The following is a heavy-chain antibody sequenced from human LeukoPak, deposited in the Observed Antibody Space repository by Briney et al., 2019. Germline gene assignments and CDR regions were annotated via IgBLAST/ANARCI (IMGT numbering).Heavy chain of an antibody. V-gene: IGHV3-21*01. CDR2: ISGSSSFI. J-gene: IGHJ6*03. D-gene: IGHD6-13*01. CDR3: ARRPIASTDYYYFLDV. Sequence: KPGGSLRLSCAASGFTFSSYAMSWVRQAPGKGLEWVSSISGSSSFIYYADSVRGRFTISRDNAKNSLYLQMDSLRAEDTAVYYCARRPIASTDYYYFLDVWGKGTTVTVSS. CDR1: GFTFSSYA.